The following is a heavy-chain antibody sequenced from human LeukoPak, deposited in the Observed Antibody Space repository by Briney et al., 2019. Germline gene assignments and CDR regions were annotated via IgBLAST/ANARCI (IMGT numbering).Heavy chain of an antibody. D-gene: IGHD2-2*01. J-gene: IGHJ4*02. CDR3: ARTRPPAGDFDY. V-gene: IGHV1-18*01. CDR1: GYTFTSYG. CDR2: ISAYNGNT. Sequence: GASVKVSCKASGYTFTSYGISWVRQAPGQGLEWMGWISAYNGNTNYAQKLQGRDTMTTDTSTSTAYMELRSLRSDDTAVYYCARTRPPAGDFDYWGQGILVTVSS.